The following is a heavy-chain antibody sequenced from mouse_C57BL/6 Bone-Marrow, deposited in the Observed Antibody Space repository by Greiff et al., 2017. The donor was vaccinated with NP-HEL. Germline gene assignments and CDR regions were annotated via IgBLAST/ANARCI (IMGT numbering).Heavy chain of an antibody. J-gene: IGHJ3*01. Sequence: VKLMESGAELVRPGSSVKLSCKASGYTFTSYWMDWVKQRPGQGLEWIGNIYPSDSETHYNQKFKDKATLTVDKSSSTAYMQLSSLTSEDSAVYYCARGLLRSLSWFAYWGQGTLVTVSA. CDR1: GYTFTSYW. V-gene: IGHV1-61*01. CDR3: ARGLLRSLSWFAY. CDR2: IYPSDSET. D-gene: IGHD1-1*01.